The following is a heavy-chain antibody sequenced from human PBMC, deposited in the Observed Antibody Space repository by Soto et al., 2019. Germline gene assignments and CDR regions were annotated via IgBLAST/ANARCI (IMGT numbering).Heavy chain of an antibody. Sequence: EVQLWESGGGLVQPGGSLRLSCAASGFTFSSYAMTWVRQAPGKGLEWVSGLTGSGASTYYADSVKGRFTISRDNSNNTLYLQMKSLRAEDTALYYCATAAVYDNLTGYSDGLGFWGQGTMVTVSS. CDR1: GFTFSSYA. V-gene: IGHV3-23*01. CDR2: LTGSGAST. D-gene: IGHD3-9*01. CDR3: ATAAVYDNLTGYSDGLGF. J-gene: IGHJ3*01.